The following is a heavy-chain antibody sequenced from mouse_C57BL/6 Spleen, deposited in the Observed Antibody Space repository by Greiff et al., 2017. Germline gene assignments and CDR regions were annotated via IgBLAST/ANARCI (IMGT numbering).Heavy chain of an antibody. V-gene: IGHV3-6*01. CDR1: GYSITSGYY. Sequence: EVKLMESGPGLVKPSQSLSLTCSVPGYSITSGYYWNWIRQFPGNKLEWLGYISYDGSNHYNPSLKNRISITRDTSKNQFFLKLNSVTTEDTATYYCARDEGRRHFDYWGQGTTLTVAS. J-gene: IGHJ2*01. D-gene: IGHD3-2*02. CDR3: ARDEGRRHFDY. CDR2: ISYDGSN.